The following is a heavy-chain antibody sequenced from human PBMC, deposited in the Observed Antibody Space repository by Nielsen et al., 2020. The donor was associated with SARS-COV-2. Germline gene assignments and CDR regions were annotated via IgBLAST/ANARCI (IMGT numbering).Heavy chain of an antibody. Sequence: ASVKVSCKVSGYTLTELYMHWVRQAPGQGLEWMGRINPNSGGTNYAQKFQGRVTMTRDTSISKAYMELSRLRSDDTAVYYCASPGGLAAASVGAFDIWGQGTMVTVSS. CDR3: ASPGGLAAASVGAFDI. D-gene: IGHD6-13*01. CDR2: INPNSGGT. J-gene: IGHJ3*02. CDR1: GYTLTELY. V-gene: IGHV1-2*06.